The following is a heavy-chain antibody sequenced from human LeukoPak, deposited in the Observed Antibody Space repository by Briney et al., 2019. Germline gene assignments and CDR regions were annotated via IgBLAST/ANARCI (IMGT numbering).Heavy chain of an antibody. CDR3: AKVQTRYCSGGSCYFDY. V-gene: IGHV3-23*01. CDR1: GFTFSSYA. CDR2: ISGSGGST. J-gene: IGHJ4*02. Sequence: GGSLRLSCAASGFTFSSYAMSWVRQAPGKGLEWVSAISGSGGSTYYADSVKGRFTISRDNSKNTLYLQMNSLRAEDTAVYYCAKVQTRYCSGGSCYFDYWGQGTLVTVSS. D-gene: IGHD2-15*01.